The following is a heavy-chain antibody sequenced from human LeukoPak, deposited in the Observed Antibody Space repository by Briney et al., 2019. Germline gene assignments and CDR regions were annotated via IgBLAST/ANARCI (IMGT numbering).Heavy chain of an antibody. J-gene: IGHJ1*01. Sequence: GGSLRLSCAASGFTFSTYGMHWVRQAPGKGLEWVAVVWYDESLKYYADSVKGRFTISRDNSKNTLFLQLNSLRAEDTAVYYCARAPSETGGYYPEYFRHWGQGTLVTVSS. CDR3: ARAPSETGGYYPEYFRH. D-gene: IGHD3-22*01. CDR1: GFTFSTYG. V-gene: IGHV3-33*01. CDR2: VWYDESLK.